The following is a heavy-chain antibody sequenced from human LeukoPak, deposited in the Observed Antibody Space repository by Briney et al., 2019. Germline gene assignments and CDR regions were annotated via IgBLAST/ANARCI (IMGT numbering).Heavy chain of an antibody. V-gene: IGHV4-59*01. CDR2: IYFSGST. CDR3: ARLGTDMYNWNYVGYFDY. CDR1: GGSIRSYY. Sequence: PSETLSLTCTVSGGSIRSYYWSWIRQPPGKGLEWIGYIYFSGSTSYNPSLKSRVTISVDRSKNQFSLKLSSVAAADTAVYYCARLGTDMYNWNYVGYFDYWGQGTLVTVSS. J-gene: IGHJ4*02. D-gene: IGHD1-7*01.